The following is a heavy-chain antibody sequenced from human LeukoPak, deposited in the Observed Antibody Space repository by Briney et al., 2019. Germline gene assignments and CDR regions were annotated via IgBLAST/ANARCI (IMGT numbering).Heavy chain of an antibody. Sequence: ASVKVSCKASGYTFTGYYMHWVRQAPGQGLEWMGWIKPNSGGTNYAQKFQGRVTMTRDTSISTAYMELSRLRSDDTAVYYCARDLMPDYYYDSSGPHPAFDIWGQGTMVTVSS. CDR2: IKPNSGGT. V-gene: IGHV1-2*02. J-gene: IGHJ3*02. CDR1: GYTFTGYY. CDR3: ARDLMPDYYYDSSGPHPAFDI. D-gene: IGHD3-22*01.